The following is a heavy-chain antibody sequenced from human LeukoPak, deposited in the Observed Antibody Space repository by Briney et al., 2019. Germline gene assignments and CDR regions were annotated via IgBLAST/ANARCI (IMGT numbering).Heavy chain of an antibody. CDR3: ARHPTYYYGSSGYYLDY. CDR2: IYPGDSDT. V-gene: IGHV5-51*01. J-gene: IGHJ4*02. CDR1: GYSFTSYW. D-gene: IGHD3-22*01. Sequence: GESLKISCKGSGYSFTSYWIGWVRQMPGKGLEWRGIIYPGDSDTRYSPSFQGQVTISADKSISTAYLQWSSLKASDTAMYYCARHPTYYYGSSGYYLDYWGQGTLVTVSS.